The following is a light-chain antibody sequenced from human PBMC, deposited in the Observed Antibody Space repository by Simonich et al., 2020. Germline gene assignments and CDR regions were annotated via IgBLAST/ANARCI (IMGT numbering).Light chain of an antibody. Sequence: EIVMTQSPATLSVSPGERATLSCRASPRFSSNLAWYQQKPGQAPRLLIYGASTRATGIPARFSGSGSGSEFTLTISSLQSEDFAVYYCEQYNNWPQTFGQGTKLEIK. V-gene: IGKV3-15*01. J-gene: IGKJ2*01. CDR2: GAS. CDR1: PRFSSN. CDR3: EQYNNWPQT.